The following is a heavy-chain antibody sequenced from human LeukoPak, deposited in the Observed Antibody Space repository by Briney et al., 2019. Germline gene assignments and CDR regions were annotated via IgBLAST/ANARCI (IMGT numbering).Heavy chain of an antibody. J-gene: IGHJ4*02. CDR1: GFTFSSYS. CDR3: ARDDHFDYDFWSGYFSSGFEEKYYFDY. Sequence: GVSLRLSCAASGFTFSSYSMNWVRQALGKGLEWVSSISSSSSYIYYADSMKGRFTISRDNAKNSLYLQMNSLRAEDTAVYYCARDDHFDYDFWSGYFSSGFEEKYYFDYWGQGTLVTVSS. D-gene: IGHD3-3*01. V-gene: IGHV3-21*01. CDR2: ISSSSSYI.